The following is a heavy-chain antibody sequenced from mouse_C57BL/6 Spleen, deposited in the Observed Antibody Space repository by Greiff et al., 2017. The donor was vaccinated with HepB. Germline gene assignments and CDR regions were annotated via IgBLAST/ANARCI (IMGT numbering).Heavy chain of an antibody. D-gene: IGHD1-1*01. CDR3: AREGVTTVVATAYFDY. CDR2: IDPNSGGT. J-gene: IGHJ2*01. Sequence: QVQLQQPGAELVKPGASVKLSCKASGYTFTSYWMHWVKQRPGRGLEWIGRIDPNSGGTKYNEKFKSKATLTVDKPSSTAYMQLSSLTSEDSAVYYCAREGVTTVVATAYFDYWGQGTTLTVSS. V-gene: IGHV1-72*01. CDR1: GYTFTSYW.